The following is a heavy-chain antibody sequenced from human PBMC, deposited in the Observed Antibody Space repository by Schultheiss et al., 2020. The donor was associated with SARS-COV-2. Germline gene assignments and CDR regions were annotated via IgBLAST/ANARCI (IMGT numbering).Heavy chain of an antibody. D-gene: IGHD4-11*01. Sequence: SETLSLTCTVSGGSISSGGYYWSWIRQHPGKGLEWIGYIYYSGSTYYNPSLKSRVTISVDTSKNQFSLKLSSVTAADTAVYYCARGYGNYGPGWFDPWGQGTLVTVSS. CDR3: ARGYGNYGPGWFDP. CDR1: GGSISSGGYY. CDR2: IYYSGST. J-gene: IGHJ5*02. V-gene: IGHV4-31*03.